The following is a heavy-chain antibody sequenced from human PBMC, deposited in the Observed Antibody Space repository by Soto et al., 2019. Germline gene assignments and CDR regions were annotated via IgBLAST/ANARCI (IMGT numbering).Heavy chain of an antibody. CDR1: GFTVSGMF. CDR3: ARDADSSGLHY. J-gene: IGHJ4*02. D-gene: IGHD6-19*01. CDR2: IYPAGPT. V-gene: IGHV3-53*02. Sequence: EVSLVETGGGLIHPGGSLRLSCAASGFTVSGMFMNWVRQAPGKGLEWVSVIYPAGPTYYADSVKGRFTISRDNSKNTLFLQLNILRAEDTAVYYCARDADSSGLHYWGQGILVTVSS.